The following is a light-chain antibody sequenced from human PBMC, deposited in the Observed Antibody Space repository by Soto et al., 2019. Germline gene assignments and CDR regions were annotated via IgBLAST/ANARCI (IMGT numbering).Light chain of an antibody. V-gene: IGKV3-11*01. J-gene: IGKJ1*01. Sequence: EIVLTQSPVTLSLSPGERATLSCRASQSVSSYLAWYQQKPGQAPRLLIYDASNRATGIPARISGSGSGTDFTLSISSLEPEDFAVYYCQQRSNWPWTFGQGTKVEIK. CDR3: QQRSNWPWT. CDR2: DAS. CDR1: QSVSSY.